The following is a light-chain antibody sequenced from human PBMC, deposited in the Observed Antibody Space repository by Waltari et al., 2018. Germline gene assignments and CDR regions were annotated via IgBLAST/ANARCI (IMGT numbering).Light chain of an antibody. V-gene: IGKV3-11*01. CDR1: QSISNN. CDR3: QHRYNWPRT. J-gene: IGKJ1*01. Sequence: ILLTQSPVILSVSPGGRATLSCRASQSISNNLAWYQQKPGQAPRPLIYEASNRATGIPARFSGSGSGTDFTLTIASLEPEDLAVYYCQHRYNWPRTFGQGTKVEIK. CDR2: EAS.